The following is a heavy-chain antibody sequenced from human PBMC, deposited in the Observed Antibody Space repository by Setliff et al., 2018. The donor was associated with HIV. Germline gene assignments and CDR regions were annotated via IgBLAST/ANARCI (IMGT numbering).Heavy chain of an antibody. CDR3: ATYADRESNRFDP. Sequence: LSLTCAVYGETFNDYFWTWIRQSPGKGLEWIGELNHSGNINQNPSLKSGFTLSVDTSKNQFSLRLSSVTAADTAVYYCATYADRESNRFDPWGQGILVTVSS. J-gene: IGHJ5*02. CDR1: GETFNDYF. V-gene: IGHV4-34*08. D-gene: IGHD3-10*01. CDR2: LNHSGNI.